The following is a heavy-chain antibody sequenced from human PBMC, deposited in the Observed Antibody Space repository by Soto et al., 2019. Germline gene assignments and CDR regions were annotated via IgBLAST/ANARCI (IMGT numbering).Heavy chain of an antibody. CDR2: TYHSGST. CDR3: EGKNGFLFYYYAMDV. CDR1: GTSISSSNW. D-gene: IGHD2-8*01. V-gene: IGHV4-4*02. Sequence: QVQLQESCPGLVKPSGTLSLTCAGSGTSISSSNWWTWVRQPPGKGLEWIGETYHSGSTNYSPSLKRRVTISVDKSKNQFSLKLNSLTAADTAVYYCEGKNGFLFYYYAMDVWGQVSTVTVS. J-gene: IGHJ6*02.